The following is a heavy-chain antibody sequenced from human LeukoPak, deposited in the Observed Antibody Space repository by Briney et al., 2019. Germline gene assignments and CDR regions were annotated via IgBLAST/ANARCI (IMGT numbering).Heavy chain of an antibody. Sequence: PGGSLRLSCAASGFTFSDYNMRWIRQAPGKGLEWVSSISRSGSTKYYADSVKGRFTISRDNAKDSLFLQMNSLRAEDTAVYYCARVLRYCSGGNCYSGGLGYMDVWGKGTTVTISS. D-gene: IGHD2-15*01. CDR1: GFTFSDYN. V-gene: IGHV3-11*01. CDR3: ARVLRYCSGGNCYSGGLGYMDV. CDR2: ISRSGSTK. J-gene: IGHJ6*03.